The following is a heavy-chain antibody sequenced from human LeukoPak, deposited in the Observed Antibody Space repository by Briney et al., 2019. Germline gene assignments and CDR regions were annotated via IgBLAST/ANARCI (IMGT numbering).Heavy chain of an antibody. Sequence: SETLSLTCAVYGGSFSGYYWSWIRQPPGKGLEWIGEINHSGSTNYNPSLKSRVTISVDTSKNQFSLKLSSVTAADTAVYYCARGSPGSSGYLAFDIWGQGTMVTVSS. V-gene: IGHV4-34*01. CDR3: ARGSPGSSGYLAFDI. CDR2: INHSGST. CDR1: GGSFSGYY. D-gene: IGHD3-22*01. J-gene: IGHJ3*02.